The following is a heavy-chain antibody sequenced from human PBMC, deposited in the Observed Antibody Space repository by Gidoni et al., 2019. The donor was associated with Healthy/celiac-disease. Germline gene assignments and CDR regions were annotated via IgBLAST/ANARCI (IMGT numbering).Heavy chain of an antibody. D-gene: IGHD6-13*01. Sequence: EAQLVESGGGLVKPGGSLRLSCAASGFTFSNAWMSWVRQAPGKGLEWVGRIKSKTDGGTTDYAAPVKGRFTISRDDSKNTLYLQMNSLKTEDTAVYYCTTAPLGAAAGRRRYYFDYWGQGTLVTVSS. J-gene: IGHJ4*02. V-gene: IGHV3-15*01. CDR2: IKSKTDGGTT. CDR3: TTAPLGAAAGRRRYYFDY. CDR1: GFTFSNAW.